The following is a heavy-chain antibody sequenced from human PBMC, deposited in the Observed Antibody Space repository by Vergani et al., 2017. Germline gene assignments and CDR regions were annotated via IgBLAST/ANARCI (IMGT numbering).Heavy chain of an antibody. V-gene: IGHV1-18*04. Sequence: QVQLVQSGAEVKKPGASVKVSCKASGYTFTSYGISWVRQAPGQGLEWMGWISAYNGNTNYAQKLQGRVTMTTDTSTSTAYMELSSLRSEDTAVYYCARDHTFYGDYDAFDIWGQGRMVTVSS. CDR1: GYTFTSYG. CDR2: ISAYNGNT. J-gene: IGHJ3*02. CDR3: ARDHTFYGDYDAFDI. D-gene: IGHD4-17*01.